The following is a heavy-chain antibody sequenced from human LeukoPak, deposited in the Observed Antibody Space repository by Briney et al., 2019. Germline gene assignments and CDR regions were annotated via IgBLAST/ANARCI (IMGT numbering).Heavy chain of an antibody. V-gene: IGHV3-30-3*01. D-gene: IGHD4-17*01. Sequence: GGSLRLSCAASGFTFSSYAMHWVRQAPGKGLEWVAVISYDGSNKYYADSVKGRFTISRDNSKNTLYQQMNSLRAEDTAVYYCARDRSPYSGYGDLVGYWGQGTLVTVSS. CDR2: ISYDGSNK. CDR1: GFTFSSYA. J-gene: IGHJ4*02. CDR3: ARDRSPYSGYGDLVGY.